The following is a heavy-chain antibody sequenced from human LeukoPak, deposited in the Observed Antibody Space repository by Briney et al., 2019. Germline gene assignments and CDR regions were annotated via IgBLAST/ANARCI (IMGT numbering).Heavy chain of an antibody. CDR2: ISAYNGNT. D-gene: IGHD6-19*01. J-gene: IGHJ6*02. V-gene: IGHV1-18*01. CDR1: GYTFTSYG. CDR3: ARITPYSSGWYWDYYYGMDV. Sequence: ASVKVSCKASGYTFTSYGISWVRQAPGQGLEWMGWISAYNGNTNYAQKLQGRVTMTTDTSTSTAYMELRSLRSDDTAAYYCARITPYSSGWYWDYYYGMDVWGQGTTVTVSS.